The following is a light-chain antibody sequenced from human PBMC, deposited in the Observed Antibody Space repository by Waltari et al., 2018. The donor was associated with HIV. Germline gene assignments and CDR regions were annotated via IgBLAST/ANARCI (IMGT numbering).Light chain of an antibody. V-gene: IGLV2-8*01. Sequence: QSALTQPPSASGSPGPSVTISCTGTSSAVGGSNYVSWYQQHPVKAPKLMIYGVHRRPSGVPDRFSGSKSGNTASLTVSGLQTEDEADYYCSSYAGRNTLVFGGGTKLTVL. CDR1: SSAVGGSNY. J-gene: IGLJ2*01. CDR2: GVH. CDR3: SSYAGRNTLV.